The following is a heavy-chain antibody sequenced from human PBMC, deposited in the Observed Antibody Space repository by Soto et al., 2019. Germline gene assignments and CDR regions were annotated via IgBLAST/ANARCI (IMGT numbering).Heavy chain of an antibody. D-gene: IGHD6-13*01. CDR2: IDTDGNSR. Sequence: GGSLRLSCAASGFTFSSYWMHWLRQAPGRELVWVSEIDTDGNSRNYADSVKGRFTISRDNAKNTLYLQMNSLTAEDTAVYFCATLSAQVDFWGRGPRVTVSS. J-gene: IGHJ4*02. CDR1: GFTFSSYW. CDR3: ATLSAQVDF. V-gene: IGHV3-74*01.